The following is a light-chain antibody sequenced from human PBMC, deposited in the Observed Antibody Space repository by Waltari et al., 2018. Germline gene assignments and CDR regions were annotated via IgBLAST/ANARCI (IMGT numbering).Light chain of an antibody. Sequence: NFVLTQPHSVSESPGQPVTIPCTRSSGNIASDYVQSYQPRPVSSPTTVIYEDNQRPSGVPDRFSGSIASSSSSASLAISGLKIEDEADYYCQSYVSSNLAWVFGGETKLTVL. CDR2: EDN. CDR1: SGNIASDY. V-gene: IGLV6-57*01. CDR3: QSYVSSNLAWV. J-gene: IGLJ3*02.